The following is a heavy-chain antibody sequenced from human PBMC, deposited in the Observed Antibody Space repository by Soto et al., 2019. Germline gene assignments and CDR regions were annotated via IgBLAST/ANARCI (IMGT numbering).Heavy chain of an antibody. J-gene: IGHJ5*02. D-gene: IGHD6-13*01. Sequence: QVQLVQSGAELRKPGSSVKVSCKSSGGTFSRHAINWVRQAPGQGLEWMGGIIPLFGTTNYAQNFKGRLTITADESTNTTYMELSSLKSEDAAVYYCAIASIHGSSCYFWFDPWGQGTLVTVSS. CDR1: GGTFSRHA. CDR2: IIPLFGTT. CDR3: AIASIHGSSCYFWFDP. V-gene: IGHV1-69*01.